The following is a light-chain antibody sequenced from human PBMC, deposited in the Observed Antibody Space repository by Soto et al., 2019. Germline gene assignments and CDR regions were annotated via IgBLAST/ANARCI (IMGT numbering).Light chain of an antibody. V-gene: IGLV2-23*03. CDR1: SSDVGSYNL. CDR3: CSYAGRSTFV. CDR2: EGS. Sequence: QSVLTQPASVSGSPGQSITISCTGTSSDVGSYNLVSWYQQHPGKAPKLMIYEGSKRPSGVSNRFSGSKSGNTASLTISGLQAEDEADYYCCSYAGRSTFVLGTGTKLTVL. J-gene: IGLJ1*01.